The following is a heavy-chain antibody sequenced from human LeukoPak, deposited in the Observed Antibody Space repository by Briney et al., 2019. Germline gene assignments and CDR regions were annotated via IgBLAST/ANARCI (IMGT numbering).Heavy chain of an antibody. Sequence: PGGSLRLSCAASGFTFSSYVMHWVRQAPGKGLEWVSYIRSSSTTIYYADSVKGRFTISRDNAKNSLYLQVNSLRAEDTAVYYCARAKRNGFDIWGQGTMVTVSS. V-gene: IGHV3-48*01. CDR3: ARAKRNGFDI. CDR2: IRSSSTTI. J-gene: IGHJ3*02. CDR1: GFTFSSYV.